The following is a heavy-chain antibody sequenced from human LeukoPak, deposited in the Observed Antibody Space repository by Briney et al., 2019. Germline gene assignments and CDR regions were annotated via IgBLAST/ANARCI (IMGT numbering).Heavy chain of an antibody. CDR1: GFTFSSYA. D-gene: IGHD2-2*01. J-gene: IGHJ5*02. CDR3: AKDPRYCSSTSCHGFDP. V-gene: IGHV3-23*01. CDR2: ISGSGGST. Sequence: HPGGSLRLSCAASGFTFSSYAMSWVRQAPGKGLEWVSAISGSGGSTYYADSVKGRFTISRDNSKNTLYLQMSSLRAEDTAVHYCAKDPRYCSSTSCHGFDPWGQGTLVTVSS.